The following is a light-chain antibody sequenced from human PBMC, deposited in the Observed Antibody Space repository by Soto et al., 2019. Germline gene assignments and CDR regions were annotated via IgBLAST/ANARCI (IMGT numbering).Light chain of an antibody. V-gene: IGLV1-40*01. Sequence: QSVMTQPPSLSGAPGQRVTISCTGRSYNIGAGYDVHWYQQLPGTAPKLLIYGNSNRPSGVPDRFSGSKSGTSASLAITGLQAEDEADYYCQSYDSSLSALVFGGGPKLTVL. CDR1: SYNIGAGYD. J-gene: IGLJ2*01. CDR3: QSYDSSLSALV. CDR2: GNS.